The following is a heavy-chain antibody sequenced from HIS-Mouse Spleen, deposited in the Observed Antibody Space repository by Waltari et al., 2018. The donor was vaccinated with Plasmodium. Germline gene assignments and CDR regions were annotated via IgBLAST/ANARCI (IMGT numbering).Heavy chain of an antibody. D-gene: IGHD6-13*01. V-gene: IGHV3-7*01. CDR1: GSTFSSYW. J-gene: IGHJ2*01. CDR3: ASSWYWYFDL. CDR2: IKQDGSEK. Sequence: EVPLVESGGGLVQPGGSLSRLCAASGSTFSSYWMSWVRQAPGKGLEWVANIKQDGSEKYYVDSVKGRFTISRDNAKNSLYLQMNSLRAEDTAVYYCASSWYWYFDLWGRGTLVTASS.